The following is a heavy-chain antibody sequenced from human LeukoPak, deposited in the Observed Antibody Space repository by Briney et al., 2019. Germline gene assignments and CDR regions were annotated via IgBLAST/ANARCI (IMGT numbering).Heavy chain of an antibody. J-gene: IGHJ4*02. D-gene: IGHD1-1*01. V-gene: IGHV3-48*03. CDR3: AREKASTTGTTDYDY. Sequence: GGSLRLSCAASEFTFSRYEMNWVRQAPGKGLEWVSYISSSGSTILYADSVKGRFTISRDNAKNSLFLQMNSLRAGDTAVYYCAREKASTTGTTDYDYWGQGTLVTVSS. CDR1: EFTFSRYE. CDR2: ISSSGSTI.